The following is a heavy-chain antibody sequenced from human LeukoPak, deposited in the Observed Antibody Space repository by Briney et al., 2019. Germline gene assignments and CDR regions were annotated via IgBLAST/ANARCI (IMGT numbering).Heavy chain of an antibody. CDR1: GYNFASYW. Sequence: GESLKISCKGSGYNFASYWIGWMRQMPGKGLEWMGIIYPGDSDTRYSPSFQGQVNISVDKSISTAYLQWSSLKASDTAMYYCARHAAPPDYDFWSGYYPSFDYWGQGTLVTVSS. V-gene: IGHV5-51*01. J-gene: IGHJ4*02. CDR3: ARHAAPPDYDFWSGYYPSFDY. CDR2: IYPGDSDT. D-gene: IGHD3-3*01.